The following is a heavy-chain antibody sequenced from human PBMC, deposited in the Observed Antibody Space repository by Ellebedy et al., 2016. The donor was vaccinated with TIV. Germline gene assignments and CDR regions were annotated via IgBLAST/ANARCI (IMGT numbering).Heavy chain of an antibody. CDR2: INPDSGGT. D-gene: IGHD4/OR15-4a*01. CDR3: ARVLRATSGMDV. J-gene: IGHJ6*02. CDR1: GYIFTAYY. V-gene: IGHV1-2*02. Sequence: ASVKVSCKTSGYIFTAYYIHWVRQAPGQGLEWMGWINPDSGGTNIPQKFQGRVTMTRDTSVNTAYMELSRLQSDDTAVYYCARVLRATSGMDVWGQGTTVIVS.